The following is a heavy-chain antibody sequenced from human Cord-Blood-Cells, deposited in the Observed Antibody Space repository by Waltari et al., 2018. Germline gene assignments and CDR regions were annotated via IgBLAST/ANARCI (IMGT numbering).Heavy chain of an antibody. CDR1: GGSFSGYY. J-gene: IGHJ4*02. CDR2: INHSGST. Sequence: QVQLQQWRAGLLKPSETLSLTCAVYGGSFSGYYWSCIRHPQGKGLDWIGEINHSGSTNYNPSLKSRVTISVDTSKNRFSLKLSSVTAADTAVYYCATHARRNDMLTGYYNEEIDYWGQGTLVTVSS. D-gene: IGHD3-9*01. V-gene: IGHV4-34*01. CDR3: ATHARRNDMLTGYYNEEIDY.